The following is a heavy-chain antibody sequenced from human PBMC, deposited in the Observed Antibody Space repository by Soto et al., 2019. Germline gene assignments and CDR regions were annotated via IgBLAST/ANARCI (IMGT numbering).Heavy chain of an antibody. CDR2: IYPGDSDT. V-gene: IGHV5-51*01. Sequence: LQSSCKGCGYSVTSYWMGWVRQMPGKGLEWMGIIYPGDSDTRYSPSFQGQVTISADKSISTAYLQWSSLKASDTAMYYCANPYPLSYSSGYGYWGQGTLVTVSS. J-gene: IGHJ4*02. CDR1: GYSVTSYW. D-gene: IGHD5-18*01. CDR3: ANPYPLSYSSGYGY.